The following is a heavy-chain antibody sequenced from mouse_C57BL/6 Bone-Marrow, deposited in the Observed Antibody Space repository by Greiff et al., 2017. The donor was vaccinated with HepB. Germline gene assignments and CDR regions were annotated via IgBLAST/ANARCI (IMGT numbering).Heavy chain of an antibody. D-gene: IGHD1-1*01. CDR2: ISYDGSN. Sequence: EVQLVESGPGLVKPSQSLSLTCSVTGYSITSGYYWNWIRQFPGNKLEWMGYISYDGSNNYNPSLKNRISITRDTSKNQFFLKLNSVTTEDTATYYCARGVVITTVVFDYWGQGTTLTVSS. V-gene: IGHV3-6*01. CDR3: ARGVVITTVVFDY. J-gene: IGHJ2*01. CDR1: GYSITSGYY.